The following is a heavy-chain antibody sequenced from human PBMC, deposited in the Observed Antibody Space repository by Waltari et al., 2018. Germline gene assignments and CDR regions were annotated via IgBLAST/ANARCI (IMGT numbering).Heavy chain of an antibody. J-gene: IGHJ6*02. CDR2: IKTDGSGT. D-gene: IGHD2-15*01. V-gene: IGHV3-74*03. CDR1: GFTFSNFF. Sequence: EGQLVESGGDLVQPGGYLRLSCAASGFTFSNFFMHWVRQAPGKGLEWVSRIKTDGSGTTYADSVQGRFTISRDNAKNTLYLQMNSLRAEDSAIYYCANHRPGGLGMEVWGPGTTVTVSS. CDR3: ANHRPGGLGMEV.